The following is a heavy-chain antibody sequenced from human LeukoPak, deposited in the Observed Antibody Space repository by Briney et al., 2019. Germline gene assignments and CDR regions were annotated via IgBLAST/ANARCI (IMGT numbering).Heavy chain of an antibody. D-gene: IGHD6-13*01. V-gene: IGHV3-30*02. J-gene: IGHJ4*02. CDR2: IRYDGSNK. Sequence: PGGSLRLSCAASGFTFSSYGMHWVRQDPGKGLEWVAFIRYDGSNKYYADSVKGRFTISRDNSKNTLYLQMNSLRAEDTAVYYCAKDPGRTGIAAGGYYFDYWGQGTLVTVSS. CDR3: AKDPGRTGIAAGGYYFDY. CDR1: GFTFSSYG.